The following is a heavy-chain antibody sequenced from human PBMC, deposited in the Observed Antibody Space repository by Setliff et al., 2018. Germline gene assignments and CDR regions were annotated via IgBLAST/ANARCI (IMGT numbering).Heavy chain of an antibody. V-gene: IGHV3-20*04. D-gene: IGHD3-22*01. CDR1: GFTFDDYV. CDR3: ARAHRYFSDTSGYFYDQGRSAFDV. CDR2: INRNGGRI. Sequence: GESLKISCAASGFTFDDYVMSWVRQAPGKGLEWVSDINRNGGRIGYADPVKGRFTISRDNAKNSLYLQMNSLGAEGTALYYCARAHRYFSDTSGYFYDQGRSAFDVWGQGTMVTVSS. J-gene: IGHJ3*01.